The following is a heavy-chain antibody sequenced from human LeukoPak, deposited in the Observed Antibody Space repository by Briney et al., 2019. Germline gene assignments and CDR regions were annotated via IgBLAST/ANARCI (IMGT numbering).Heavy chain of an antibody. CDR3: ARGLIVVVPAANIYYYYYGMDV. V-gene: IGHV1-69*01. Sequence: GASVTVSCTASGGTFSSYAISWVRQAPGQGLEWMGGIIPIFGTANYAQKFQGRVTITADESTSTAYMELSSLRSEDTAVYYCARGLIVVVPAANIYYYYYGMDVWGQGTTVTVSS. D-gene: IGHD2-2*01. CDR1: GGTFSSYA. CDR2: IIPIFGTA. J-gene: IGHJ6*02.